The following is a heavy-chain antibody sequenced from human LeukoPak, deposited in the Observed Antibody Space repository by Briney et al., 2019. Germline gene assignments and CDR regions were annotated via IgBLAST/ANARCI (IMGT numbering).Heavy chain of an antibody. CDR1: GGSFSGYY. CDR3: AGIPGTKHRPRDYYYGMDV. CDR2: INHSGST. V-gene: IGHV4-34*01. D-gene: IGHD1-14*01. Sequence: SETLSLTCAVYGGSFSGYYWSWIRQPPGKGLEWIGEINHSGSTNYNPSLKSRVTISVDTSKNQFSLKLSSVTAADTAVYYCAGIPGTKHRPRDYYYGMDVWGQGTTVTVSS. J-gene: IGHJ6*02.